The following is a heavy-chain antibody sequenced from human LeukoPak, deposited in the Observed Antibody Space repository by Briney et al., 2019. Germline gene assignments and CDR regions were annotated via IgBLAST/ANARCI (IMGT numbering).Heavy chain of an antibody. V-gene: IGHV4-39*01. J-gene: IGHJ4*02. D-gene: IGHD6-6*01. Sequence: SETLSLTCTVSGGSISSSSDYWGWIRQPPGKGLEWIGRIYDSGNTYYNPSLKSQVTISLDTSKNQFSLKLSSVTAADTAVYYCARQSVRAIAIAARPGNYFDYWGQGTLVTVSS. CDR2: IYDSGNT. CDR1: GGSISSSSDY. CDR3: ARQSVRAIAIAARPGNYFDY.